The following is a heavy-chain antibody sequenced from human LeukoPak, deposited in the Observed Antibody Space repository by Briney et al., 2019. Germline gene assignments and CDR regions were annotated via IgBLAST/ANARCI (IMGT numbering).Heavy chain of an antibody. CDR3: AKVGDDYGDYGFASPVS. V-gene: IGHV3-23*01. D-gene: IGHD4-17*01. Sequence: GGSLRLSCAASGFTVSSNYMSWVRQAPGKGLEWVSAISGSGGSTYYADSVKGRFTISRDNSKNTLYLQMNSLRAEDTAVYYCAKVGDDYGDYGFASPVSWGQGTLVTVSS. CDR1: GFTVSSNY. J-gene: IGHJ4*02. CDR2: ISGSGGST.